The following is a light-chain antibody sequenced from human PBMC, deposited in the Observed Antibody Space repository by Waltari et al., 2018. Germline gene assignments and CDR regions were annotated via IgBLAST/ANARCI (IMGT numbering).Light chain of an antibody. CDR2: AAS. V-gene: IGKV3-15*01. J-gene: IGKJ3*01. CDR3: QQYQYSSWPLFT. Sequence: EIVMTQSPATLSVSPGGTATLACGGSQSVGSNLAWYQQKPGQAPRLLIYAASTRATDIPSRFSGSGSGTDFTLTISSLQSEDFAVYYCQQYQYSSWPLFTFGPGTKVDIK. CDR1: QSVGSN.